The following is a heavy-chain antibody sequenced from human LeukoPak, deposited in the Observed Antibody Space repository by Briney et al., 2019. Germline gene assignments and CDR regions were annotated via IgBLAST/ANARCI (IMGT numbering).Heavy chain of an antibody. V-gene: IGHV3-74*01. J-gene: IGHJ3*02. CDR3: ARAGGSDSSGYYQGAFDM. Sequence: GGSLRLSCAASGFTFSSYWMHWVRQVPGKGLVWVSHINSDGSSISYADSVKGRFTISRDNAKNTLYLQMNSLRAEDTAVYYCARAGGSDSSGYYQGAFDMWGQGTMVTVSS. CDR2: INSDGSSI. CDR1: GFTFSSYW. D-gene: IGHD3-22*01.